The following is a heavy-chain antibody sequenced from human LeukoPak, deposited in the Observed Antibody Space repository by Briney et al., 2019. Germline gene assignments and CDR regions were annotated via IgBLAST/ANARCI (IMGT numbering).Heavy chain of an antibody. CDR2: IYYSGST. V-gene: IGHV4-61*01. CDR3: ARSITSSWYGDFQH. Sequence: SETLSLTCTVSGGSISSGNYNWGWIRQPPGRGLEWIGYIYYSGSTNYNPSLKSRVTISVDTSENQFSLRLSSVTAADTAVYCARSITSSWYGDFQHWGQGTLVTVSS. J-gene: IGHJ1*01. D-gene: IGHD6-13*01. CDR1: GGSISSGNYN.